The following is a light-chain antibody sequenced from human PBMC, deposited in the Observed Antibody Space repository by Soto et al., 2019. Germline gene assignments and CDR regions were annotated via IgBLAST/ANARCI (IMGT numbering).Light chain of an antibody. CDR3: QQYIDSWT. J-gene: IGKJ1*01. Sequence: DFVMTQSPDSLAVSLGERATINCKSNHDTSNYLAWYQQKPGQPPKLLIHWASTRASGVPDRFSGSGSGTDFTLTISNLQAEDVAVYYCQQYIDSWTFGQGTKVEVK. CDR2: WAS. V-gene: IGKV4-1*01. CDR1: HDTSNY.